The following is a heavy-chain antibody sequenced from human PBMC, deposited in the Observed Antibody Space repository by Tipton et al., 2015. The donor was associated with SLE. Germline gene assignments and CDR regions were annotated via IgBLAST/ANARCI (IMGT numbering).Heavy chain of an antibody. CDR3: ARKRNGVGI. J-gene: IGHJ3*02. CDR1: GGSISSGGYY. V-gene: IGHV4-39*07. CDR2: INHSGST. Sequence: TLSLTCTVSGGSISSGGYYWSWIRQPPGKGLEWIGEINHSGSTNYNPSLKSRVTISVDTSKNQFSLKLSSVTAADTAVYYCARKRNGVGIWGQGTMVTVSS. D-gene: IGHD1-26*01.